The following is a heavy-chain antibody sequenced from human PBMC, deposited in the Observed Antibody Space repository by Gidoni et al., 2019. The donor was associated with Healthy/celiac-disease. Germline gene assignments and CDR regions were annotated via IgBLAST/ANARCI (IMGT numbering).Heavy chain of an antibody. J-gene: IGHJ4*02. V-gene: IGHV3-21*01. CDR2: ISSSSSYI. D-gene: IGHD4-17*01. Sequence: EVQLVESGGGLVKPGGSLRLSGAASGFTFSSYSMNWVRQAPGKGLEWVSSISSSSSYIYSADSVKGRFTISRDNAKNSLYLQMNSLRAEDTAVYYCARYSYGDYVSANLDYWGQGTLVTVSS. CDR1: GFTFSSYS. CDR3: ARYSYGDYVSANLDY.